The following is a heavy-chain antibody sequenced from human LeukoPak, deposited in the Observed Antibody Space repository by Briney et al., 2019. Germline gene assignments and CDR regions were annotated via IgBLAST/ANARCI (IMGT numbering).Heavy chain of an antibody. V-gene: IGHV3-33*06. D-gene: IGHD6-13*01. CDR2: IWYDGSNK. J-gene: IGHJ4*02. CDR1: GFTFRSYG. Sequence: PGGSLRLSCAASGFTFRSYGMHWVRQAPGKGLEWVAVIWYDGSNKIYADSVKGRFTISRDNSKNTLYLQMNSLRAEDTAVYYCAKERAAAIEGYFDYWGQGTLVTVSS. CDR3: AKERAAAIEGYFDY.